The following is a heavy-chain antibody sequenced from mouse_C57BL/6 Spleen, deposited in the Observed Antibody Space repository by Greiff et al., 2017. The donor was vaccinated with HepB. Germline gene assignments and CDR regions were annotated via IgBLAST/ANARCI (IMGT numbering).Heavy chain of an antibody. CDR3: ARRDYGNIYWYFDV. Sequence: EVQLQQSGPELVKPGASVKISCKASGYTFTDYYMNWVKQSHGKSLEWIGDINPNNGGTSYNQKFKGKATLTVDKSSSTAYMELRSLTSEDSAVYYCARRDYGNIYWYFDVWGTGTTVTVSS. V-gene: IGHV1-26*01. CDR2: INPNNGGT. J-gene: IGHJ1*03. CDR1: GYTFTDYY. D-gene: IGHD2-1*01.